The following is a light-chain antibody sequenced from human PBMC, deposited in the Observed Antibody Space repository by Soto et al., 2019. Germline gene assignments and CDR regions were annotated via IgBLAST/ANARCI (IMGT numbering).Light chain of an antibody. V-gene: IGLV2-14*01. CDR2: EVS. CDR3: SSYTSSSTLEV. Sequence: QSVLTQPASVSGSPGQSITISCTGTSIDVGGYNYVSWYQQHPGKAPKLMIYEVSNRPSGVSNRFSGSKSGNTASLTISGLQAEDEADYYCSSYTSSSTLEVFXTGTNVTVL. J-gene: IGLJ1*01. CDR1: SIDVGGYNY.